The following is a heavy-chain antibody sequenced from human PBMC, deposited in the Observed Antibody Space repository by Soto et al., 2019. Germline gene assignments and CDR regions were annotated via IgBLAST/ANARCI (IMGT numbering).Heavy chain of an antibody. CDR2: INAGNGNT. Sequence: ASVKVSCKASGYTFTSYAMHWVRQAPGQRLEWMGWINAGNGNTKYSQKFQGRVTITRDTSASTAYMELSSLRSEDTAVYYCARAPFDRPAYCSSTSCYERGSFDYWGQGTLVTVSS. CDR1: GYTFTSYA. J-gene: IGHJ4*02. V-gene: IGHV1-3*01. D-gene: IGHD2-2*01. CDR3: ARAPFDRPAYCSSTSCYERGSFDY.